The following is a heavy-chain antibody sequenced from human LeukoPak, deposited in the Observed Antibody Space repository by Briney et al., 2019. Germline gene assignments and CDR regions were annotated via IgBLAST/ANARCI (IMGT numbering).Heavy chain of an antibody. J-gene: IGHJ4*02. D-gene: IGHD6-13*01. CDR1: GLTLSSYA. CDR3: ATTPIAAAGPDY. Sequence: GGSLRLSCAASGLTLSSYAMSWVRQAPGKGLEWVSGISGNGGGTYYADSVKGRFTISRDNSKNTLYLQMNSLRAEDTAVYYCATTPIAAAGPDYWGQGTLVTVSS. CDR2: ISGNGGGT. V-gene: IGHV3-23*01.